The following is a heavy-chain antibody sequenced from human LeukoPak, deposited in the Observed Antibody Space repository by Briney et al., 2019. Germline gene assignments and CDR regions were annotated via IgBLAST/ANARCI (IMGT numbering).Heavy chain of an antibody. V-gene: IGHV3-43*02. CDR2: DTANGGT. D-gene: IGHD1-14*01. Sequence: GGSLRLSCAASGFTFDDYAMHWVRQAPGKGPEWVSYDTANGGTYYADSVKGRFVISRDNSKNSLYLQMNILRPEDTALYYCAKILNPHAFDIWGQGTMVTVSS. CDR1: GFTFDDYA. J-gene: IGHJ3*02. CDR3: AKILNPHAFDI.